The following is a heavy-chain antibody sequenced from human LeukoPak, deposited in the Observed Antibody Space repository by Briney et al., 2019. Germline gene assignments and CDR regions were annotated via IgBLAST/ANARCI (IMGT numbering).Heavy chain of an antibody. V-gene: IGHV4-59*01. CDR2: IYYSGST. CDR3: ASSGGRRDAFDI. J-gene: IGHJ3*02. Sequence: PSETLSLTCTVSGGSISSYYWSWIRQPPGKGLEWIGYIYYSGSTNYNPSLKSRVTISVDTSKNQFSLELSSVTAADTAVYYCASSGGRRDAFDIWGQGTMVTVSS. CDR1: GGSISSYY. D-gene: IGHD2-15*01.